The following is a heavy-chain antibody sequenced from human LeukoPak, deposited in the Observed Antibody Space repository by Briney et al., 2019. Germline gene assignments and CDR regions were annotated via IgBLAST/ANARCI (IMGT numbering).Heavy chain of an antibody. CDR3: ARTGYCSSTSCPIDY. Sequence: GESLKISFKGSGYSFTSYWIGWVRQMPGKGLEWMGIIYPGDSDTRYSPSFQGQVTISADKSISTAYLQWSSLKASDTAMYYCARTGYCSSTSCPIDYWGQGTLVTVSS. CDR1: GYSFTSYW. CDR2: IYPGDSDT. V-gene: IGHV5-51*01. D-gene: IGHD2-2*01. J-gene: IGHJ4*02.